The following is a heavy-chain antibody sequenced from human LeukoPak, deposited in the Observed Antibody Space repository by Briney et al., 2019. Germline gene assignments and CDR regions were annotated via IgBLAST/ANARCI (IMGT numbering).Heavy chain of an antibody. D-gene: IGHD2-2*01. J-gene: IGHJ5*02. CDR1: GGSISSSSYY. Sequence: SETLSVTCTVPGGSISSSSYYWGWIRQPPGKGLEWIGSIYYSGSTYYVASLQSGVSMSVDTCKNRVSLKLSSVTDADTAVYYCERHAGDIVVVSAATLYNWFDPGGQGTLVTVSS. CDR2: IYYSGST. V-gene: IGHV4-39*01. CDR3: ERHAGDIVVVSAATLYNWFDP.